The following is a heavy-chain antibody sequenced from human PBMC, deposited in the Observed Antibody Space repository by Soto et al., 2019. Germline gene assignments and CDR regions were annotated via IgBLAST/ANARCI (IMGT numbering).Heavy chain of an antibody. CDR3: ARGHSSRSGYYDVA. CDR1: GASLSDNY. Sequence: SETLSLTCAVYGASLSDNYCNWVRQPPGKGLEWIGEIYHSGSTNYNPSLKSRVTISVDKSKNQFSLKLSSATAADTGVYYCARGHSSRSGYYDVAWGQGTLVTVSS. CDR2: IYHSGST. D-gene: IGHD3-22*01. V-gene: IGHV4-34*01. J-gene: IGHJ5*02.